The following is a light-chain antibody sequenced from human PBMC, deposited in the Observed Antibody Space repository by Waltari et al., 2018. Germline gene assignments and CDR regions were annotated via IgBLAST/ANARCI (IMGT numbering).Light chain of an antibody. Sequence: QSVLTQPPSASATPGQRVTIPCSGSSSHIGTETVPWYQQHPGTAPTLLISSTQQRPSGVPDLVSGSKSDTSASLAISGLQPEDEADYYCASWDNSLNVVVFGGGTKLTVL. CDR1: SSHIGTET. CDR2: STQ. CDR3: ASWDNSLNVVV. V-gene: IGLV1-44*01. J-gene: IGLJ2*01.